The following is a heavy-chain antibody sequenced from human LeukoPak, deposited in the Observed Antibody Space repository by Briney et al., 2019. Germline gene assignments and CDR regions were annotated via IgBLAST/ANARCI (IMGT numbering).Heavy chain of an antibody. Sequence: PSETLSLTCAVYSESFNDYFCIWIRQPPGKGLEWLGSIYYSGNTYYNASLKSQVSISIDTSKNQFSLRLTSVTAADTAVYYCARVGGIAVAGNYFDYWGQGTLVTVSS. CDR1: SESFNDYF. CDR3: ARVGGIAVAGNYFDY. V-gene: IGHV4-34*01. J-gene: IGHJ4*02. CDR2: IYYSGNT. D-gene: IGHD6-19*01.